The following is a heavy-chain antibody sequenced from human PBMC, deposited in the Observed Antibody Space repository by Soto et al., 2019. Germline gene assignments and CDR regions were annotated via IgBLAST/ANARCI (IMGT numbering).Heavy chain of an antibody. CDR2: ICYNGDT. CDR3: ARSHRDNWGSPDYFDY. D-gene: IGHD7-27*01. J-gene: IGHJ4*02. Sequence: QVQLQESGPGLVKPSQTLSLTCTVSGGSISSGGYYWSWIRQHPGKGLEWIGYICYNGDTYYNPSLKSRVSISIDTSKNQFSLRLTSVTAADTAVYYCARSHRDNWGSPDYFDYWGQGTLVTVSS. CDR1: GGSISSGGYY. V-gene: IGHV4-31*03.